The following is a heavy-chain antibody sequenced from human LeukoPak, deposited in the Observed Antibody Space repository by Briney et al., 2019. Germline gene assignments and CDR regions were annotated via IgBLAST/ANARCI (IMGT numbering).Heavy chain of an antibody. CDR3: ARDCDYGNTSGMRCS. CDR2: ISDRWT. V-gene: IGHV3-23*01. D-gene: IGHD4-17*01. CDR1: EFTLSTYA. Sequence: GGSLRLSCAASEFTLSTYAMNWVRQAPGKGLEWVSTISDRWTNYADSVKGRFTISRDDSQNTLFLQMNSLRVEDTAIYYCARDCDYGNTSGMRCSWGPGTLVTVSS. J-gene: IGHJ5*02.